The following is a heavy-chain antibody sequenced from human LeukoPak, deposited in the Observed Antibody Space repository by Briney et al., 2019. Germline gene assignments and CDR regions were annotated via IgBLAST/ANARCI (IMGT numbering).Heavy chain of an antibody. J-gene: IGHJ6*02. Sequence: GRSLRLSCAASGFTFSSYAMHWVRQAPGKGLEWVAVISYDGSNKYYADSVKGRFTISRDNSKNTLYLQMNSLRAEDTAVYYCARVEVTTYYYYYGMDVWGQGTTVTVSS. CDR1: GFTFSSYA. CDR3: ARVEVTTYYYYYGMDV. V-gene: IGHV3-30*04. CDR2: ISYDGSNK. D-gene: IGHD4-17*01.